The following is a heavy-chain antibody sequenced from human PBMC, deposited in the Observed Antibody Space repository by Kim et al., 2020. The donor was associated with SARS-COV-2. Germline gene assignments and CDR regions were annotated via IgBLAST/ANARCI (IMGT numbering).Heavy chain of an antibody. CDR2: ISYDASDE. D-gene: IGHD2-8*01. J-gene: IGHJ4*02. CDR3: TLGYCTIATCPTQ. CDR1: GFTFSNYA. V-gene: IGHV3-30*04. Sequence: GGSLRLSCAASGFTFSNYAMHWVRQAPGKGLEWVAFISYDASDEYYADSVKGRFTISRDNSKNTLYLQMNSLRAEDTALYYCTLGYCTIATCPTQWGQGNLVTVS.